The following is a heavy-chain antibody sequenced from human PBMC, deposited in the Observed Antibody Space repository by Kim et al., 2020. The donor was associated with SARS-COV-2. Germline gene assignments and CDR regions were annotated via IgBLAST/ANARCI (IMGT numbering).Heavy chain of an antibody. Sequence: ASVKVSCKVSGYTLTELSMHWVRQAPGKGLEWMGGFDPEDGETIYAQKFQGRVTMTEDTSTDTAYMELSSLRSEDTAVYYCATDLLTMVREPTHFDYWGQGTLVTVSS. CDR1: GYTLTELS. J-gene: IGHJ4*02. D-gene: IGHD3-10*01. CDR3: ATDLLTMVREPTHFDY. V-gene: IGHV1-24*01. CDR2: FDPEDGET.